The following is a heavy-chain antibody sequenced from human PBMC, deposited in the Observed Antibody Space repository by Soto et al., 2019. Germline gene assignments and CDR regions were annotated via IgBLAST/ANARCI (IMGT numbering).Heavy chain of an antibody. J-gene: IGHJ4*02. V-gene: IGHV4-34*01. CDR3: ARGGFFGLAARPPRFDY. D-gene: IGHD6-6*01. Sequence: SETLSLTCAVYGGSFSGYYWSWIRQPPGKGLEWIGEINHSGSTNYNPSLKSRVTISVDTSKNQFSLKLSSVTAADTAVYYCARGGFFGLAARPPRFDYWGQGTLVTVSS. CDR1: GGSFSGYY. CDR2: INHSGST.